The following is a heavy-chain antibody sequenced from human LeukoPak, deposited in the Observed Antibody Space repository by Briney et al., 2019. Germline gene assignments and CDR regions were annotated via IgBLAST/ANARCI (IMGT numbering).Heavy chain of an antibody. CDR3: ARAPRYQPFTFDH. D-gene: IGHD2-2*01. CDR2: IFPGDSGT. Sequence: GESLKISCKGSGYSFTGFWIGWVRQMPGKGLEWMGLIFPGDSGTKYSPSFQGQVTISADKSISTAYLQWSSLKASDTAMYFCARAPRYQPFTFDHWGQGALVTVSS. CDR1: GYSFTGFW. V-gene: IGHV5-51*01. J-gene: IGHJ4*02.